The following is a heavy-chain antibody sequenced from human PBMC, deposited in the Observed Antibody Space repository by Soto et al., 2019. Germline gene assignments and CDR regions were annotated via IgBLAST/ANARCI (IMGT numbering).Heavy chain of an antibody. V-gene: IGHV3-64D*06. CDR3: AKRKFCPSTTCFDY. CDR2: ISSNGGST. Sequence: GGSMRLSCTASGLTFSSYAMHWVRQAPGKGLEYVSAISSNGGSTYYAASVKGRFTISRDNSRNTLYLQMNSLRVEDTAVYYCAKRKFCPSTTCFDYWGQGTPVTVSS. CDR1: GLTFSSYA. J-gene: IGHJ4*02. D-gene: IGHD2-2*01.